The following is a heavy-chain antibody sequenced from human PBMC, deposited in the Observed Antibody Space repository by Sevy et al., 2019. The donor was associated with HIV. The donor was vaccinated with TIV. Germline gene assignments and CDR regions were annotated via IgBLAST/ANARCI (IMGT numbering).Heavy chain of an antibody. J-gene: IGHJ6*02. CDR1: GFTFSTYA. Sequence: GGSLRLSCVASGFTFSTYAMSWVRQAPGKGLEWVSAISGSGGSTYYEDSVKGRFTISRDKSKNTLYLQLNSLRVEDTAVFYCAKGDSTFYGLDVWGQGTTVTVSS. CDR2: ISGSGGST. CDR3: AKGDSTFYGLDV. V-gene: IGHV3-23*01. D-gene: IGHD3-3*02.